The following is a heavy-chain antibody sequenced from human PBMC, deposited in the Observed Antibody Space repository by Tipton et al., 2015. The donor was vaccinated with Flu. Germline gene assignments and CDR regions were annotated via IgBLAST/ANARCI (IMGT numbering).Heavy chain of an antibody. CDR2: INQNGSIF. CDR1: GFTFTNYW. V-gene: IGHV3-7*01. CDR3: VRGMHV. J-gene: IGHJ6*03. Sequence: SLRLSCAASGFTFTNYWMTWVRQAPGKGLEWVANINQNGSIFYYVESVKGRFTISRDNANNLGYLQMNSLSVEDTAVYYCVRGMHVWGKGTTVTVSS.